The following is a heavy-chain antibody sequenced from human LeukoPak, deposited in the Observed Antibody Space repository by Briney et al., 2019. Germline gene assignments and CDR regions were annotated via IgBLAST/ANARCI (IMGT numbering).Heavy chain of an antibody. CDR3: ARDSSGYYYRFDY. V-gene: IGHV1-46*03. D-gene: IGHD3-22*01. CDR2: VNPSGGST. CDR1: GYTFTSYY. J-gene: IGHJ4*02. Sequence: ASVKVSCKASGYTFTSYYMHWVRQAPGKGLEWMGIVNPSGGSTSYAQKFQGRVTMTRDTSTSTVYMELSSLRSEDTAVYYCARDSSGYYYRFDYWGQGTLVTVSS.